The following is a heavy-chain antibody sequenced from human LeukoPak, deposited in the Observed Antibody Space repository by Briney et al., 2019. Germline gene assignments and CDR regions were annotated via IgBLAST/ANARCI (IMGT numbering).Heavy chain of an antibody. CDR3: ASWYSRN. CDR1: GGSFSGYY. D-gene: IGHD1-14*01. V-gene: IGHV4-34*01. Sequence: SETLSLTCAVYGGSFSGYYWSWIRQPPGKGLEWIGEINHSGSTNYNPSLKSRVTISVDTSKNQFSLKLSSVTAADTAVYYCASWYSRNWGQGTLVTVSS. CDR2: INHSGST. J-gene: IGHJ4*02.